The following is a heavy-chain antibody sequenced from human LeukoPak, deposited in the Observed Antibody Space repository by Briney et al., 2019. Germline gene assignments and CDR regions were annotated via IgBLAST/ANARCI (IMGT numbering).Heavy chain of an antibody. CDR2: INPSGGST. V-gene: IGHV1-46*01. CDR3: ARDQAAAGTDYYYYYMDV. Sequence: ASVKVSCKASGYTFTSYYMHWVRQAPGQGLEWMGIINPSGGSTSYAQKFQGRVTMTRDMSTSTVYMELGSLRPEDTAVYYCARDQAAAGTDYYYYYMDVWGKGTTVTVSS. D-gene: IGHD6-13*01. CDR1: GYTFTSYY. J-gene: IGHJ6*03.